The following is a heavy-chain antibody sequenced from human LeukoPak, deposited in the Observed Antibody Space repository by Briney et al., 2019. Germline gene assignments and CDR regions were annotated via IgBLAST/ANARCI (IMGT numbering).Heavy chain of an antibody. J-gene: IGHJ3*02. D-gene: IGHD3-16*02. V-gene: IGHV4-4*02. CDR2: IYHSGST. CDR1: GGSISSSNW. Sequence: SETLPLTCAVSGGSISSSNWWSWVRQPPGKGLEWIGEIYHSGSTNYNPSLKSRVTISVDKSKNQFSLKLSSVTAADTAVYYCARDIYSYGGLVAFDIWGQGTMVTVSS. CDR3: ARDIYSYGGLVAFDI.